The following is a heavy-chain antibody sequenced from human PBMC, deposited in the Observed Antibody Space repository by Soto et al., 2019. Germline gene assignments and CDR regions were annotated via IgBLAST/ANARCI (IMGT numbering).Heavy chain of an antibody. CDR2: IYYSGST. D-gene: IGHD2-21*02. CDR1: GGPVSSGSYY. Sequence: SETLSLTCTVSGGPVSSGSYYWSWIRQPPGKGLEWIGYIYYSGSTNYNPSLKSRVTISVDTSKNQFSLKLSSVTAADTAVYYCARSRWAYCGGDCYSPTYYFDYWGQGTLVTVSS. J-gene: IGHJ4*02. V-gene: IGHV4-61*01. CDR3: ARSRWAYCGGDCYSPTYYFDY.